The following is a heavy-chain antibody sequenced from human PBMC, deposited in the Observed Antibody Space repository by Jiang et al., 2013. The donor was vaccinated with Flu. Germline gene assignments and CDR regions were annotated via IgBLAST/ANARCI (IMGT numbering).Heavy chain of an antibody. CDR2: IKYDGTSI. V-gene: IGHV3-74*03. D-gene: IGHD2-21*02. CDR1: GFTFSSYW. J-gene: IGHJ5*02. CDR3: VKDDFRKEAA. Sequence: LVESGGNLVQSGGSLRLSCVASGFTFSSYWMHWVRQAPGKGLVWVSRIKYDGTSITYGDSVKGRFTVSRDNARNTLYLQMASLRAEDTAVYYCVKDDFRKEAAWGQGTLVTVSS.